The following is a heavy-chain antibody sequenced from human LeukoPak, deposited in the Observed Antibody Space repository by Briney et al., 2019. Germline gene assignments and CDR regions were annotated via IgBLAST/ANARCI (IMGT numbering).Heavy chain of an antibody. D-gene: IGHD3-22*01. Sequence: PSETLSLTCTVSGGSISSYYWSWIRQPPGKGPEWIGYIYYSGSTNYNPSLKSRVTISVDTSKNQFSLKLSSVTAADTAVYYCARDVGYDSSGYPNDAFDIWGQGTMVTVSS. CDR3: ARDVGYDSSGYPNDAFDI. V-gene: IGHV4-59*01. CDR1: GGSISSYY. CDR2: IYYSGST. J-gene: IGHJ3*02.